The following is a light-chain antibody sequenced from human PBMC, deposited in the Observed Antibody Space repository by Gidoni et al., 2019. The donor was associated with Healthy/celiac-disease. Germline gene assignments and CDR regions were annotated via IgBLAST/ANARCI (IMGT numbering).Light chain of an antibody. J-gene: IGKJ2*01. CDR1: HSVSSSY. CDR3: QQYGSSPYT. V-gene: IGKV3-20*01. CDR2: GAS. Sequence: EIAWPQSPCTLSLSPGERAPLTCRASHSVSSSYLAWYQQKPGQAPRLLIYGASSRATGIPDRFSGSGSGTDFTLTISRLEPEDFAVYYCQQYGSSPYTFGQGTKLEIK.